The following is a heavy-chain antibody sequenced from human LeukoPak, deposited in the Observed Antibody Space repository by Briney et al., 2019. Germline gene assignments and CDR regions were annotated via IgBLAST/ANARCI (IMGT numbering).Heavy chain of an antibody. J-gene: IGHJ3*02. CDR1: GGTFSSYA. Sequence: ASVKVSCKASGGTFSSYAISWVRQAPGQGLEWMGGIIPIFGTANYAQKFQGRVTITADKSTSTAYMELSSLRSEDTAVYYCARDSGTIEAFDIWGQGTMVTVSS. CDR2: IIPIFGTA. D-gene: IGHD1-7*01. CDR3: ARDSGTIEAFDI. V-gene: IGHV1-69*06.